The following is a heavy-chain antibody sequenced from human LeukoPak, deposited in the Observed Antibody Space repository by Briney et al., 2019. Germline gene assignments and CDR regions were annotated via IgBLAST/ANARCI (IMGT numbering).Heavy chain of an antibody. CDR3: TTDYYDSGSDMDV. D-gene: IGHD3-22*01. V-gene: IGHV3-15*01. Sequence: GGSLRLSCAASGFSFSNAWMSWVRQAQGKGRNGFGGIKRKSDGGITQYAAPVKDRFIISRDDSENTLYLQMNSLKIEDTAVYYCTTDYYDSGSDMDVWGKGTTVTVSS. CDR2: IKRKSDGGIT. CDR1: GFSFSNAW. J-gene: IGHJ6*03.